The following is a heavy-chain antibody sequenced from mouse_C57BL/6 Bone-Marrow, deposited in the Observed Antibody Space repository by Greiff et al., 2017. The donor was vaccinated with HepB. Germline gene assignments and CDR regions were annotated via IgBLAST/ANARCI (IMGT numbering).Heavy chain of an antibody. J-gene: IGHJ2*01. V-gene: IGHV3-6*01. D-gene: IGHD1-1*01. CDR3: ASTRPAGSSYGDY. CDR1: GYSITSGYY. CDR2: ISYDGSN. Sequence: EVQLVESGPGLVKPSQSLSLTCSVTGYSITSGYYWNWIRQFPGNKLEWMGYISYDGSNNYNPSLKNRISITRDTSKNQFFLKLNSVTTEDTATYYCASTRPAGSSYGDYWGQGTTLTVSS.